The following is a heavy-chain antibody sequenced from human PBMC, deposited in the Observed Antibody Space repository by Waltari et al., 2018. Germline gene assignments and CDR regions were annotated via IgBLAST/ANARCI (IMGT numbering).Heavy chain of an antibody. CDR1: GFTFDDHA. J-gene: IGHJ4*02. CDR3: TKDYQGAVTGLKGLGYFDY. Sequence: EVQLVESGGGLVQPGRSLRLSCAGSGFTFDDHAMHWVRQVPGKGLECGSGIGWKSGSIGYVDSVKGRFTISRDNTKKSLYLQMNNLRTEDTAFYYCTKDYQGAVTGLKGLGYFDYWGQGILVTVSS. D-gene: IGHD3-9*01. CDR2: IGWKSGSI. V-gene: IGHV3-9*01.